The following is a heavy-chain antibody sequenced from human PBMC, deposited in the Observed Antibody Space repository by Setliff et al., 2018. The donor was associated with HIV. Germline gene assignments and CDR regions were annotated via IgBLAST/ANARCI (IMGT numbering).Heavy chain of an antibody. Sequence: SETLSLTCAVYGGSFSGYYWSWIRQPPXXGLEWIGEISHSGSTNYSPSLKRRVTISVDTSMDQFSLKLTSVTAADTAVYYCAAASXGXPLLDYWGQGTLVTVSS. CDR1: GGSFSGYY. J-gene: IGHJ4*02. D-gene: IGHD2-2*01. CDR3: AAASXGXPLLDY. V-gene: IGHV4-34*01. CDR2: ISHSGST.